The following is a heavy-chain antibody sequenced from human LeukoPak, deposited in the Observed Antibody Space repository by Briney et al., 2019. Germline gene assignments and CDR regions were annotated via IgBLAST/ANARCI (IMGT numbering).Heavy chain of an antibody. CDR2: ISYDGSNK. CDR3: VKVAKYYYGSETYYFFEH. D-gene: IGHD3-10*01. V-gene: IGHV3-30*18. Sequence: GGSLRLSCAASGFTFSSYGMHWVRQAPGKGLEWVAVISYDGSNKYYADSVKGRFTISRDNAKNSLYLQMNSLRVEDTAIYYCVKVAKYYYGSETYYFFEHWGQGTPVTASS. J-gene: IGHJ4*02. CDR1: GFTFSSYG.